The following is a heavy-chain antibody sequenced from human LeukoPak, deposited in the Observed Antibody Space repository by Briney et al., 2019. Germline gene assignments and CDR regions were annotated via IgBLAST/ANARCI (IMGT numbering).Heavy chain of an antibody. D-gene: IGHD2-2*01. Sequence: GGSLRLSCAASGFSFSLYAMNWVRQAPGKGLEWISYINSGGDDIHYAASVGGRFTISGDDAGNTLFLQLSSLRAEDTAVYYCARDTIQPGLIDDWGQGTLVTVSS. J-gene: IGHJ4*02. CDR2: INSGGDDI. CDR3: ARDTIQPGLIDD. CDR1: GFSFSLYA. V-gene: IGHV3-21*05.